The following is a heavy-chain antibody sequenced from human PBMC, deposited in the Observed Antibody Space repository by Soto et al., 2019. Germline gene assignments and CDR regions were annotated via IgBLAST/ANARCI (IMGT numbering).Heavy chain of an antibody. J-gene: IGHJ4*02. V-gene: IGHV4-34*01. CDR1: GGSFTGYY. CDR2: ISHSGST. CDR3: AKDKITGLFDY. D-gene: IGHD2-8*02. Sequence: PSETLSLTCAVNGGSFTGYYGAWIRQSPGKGLEWIGEISHSGSTNYNPSLKSRVTISVDTSKNQFSLKLSSVTAADTAVYYCAKDKITGLFDYWGQGTLVTVSS.